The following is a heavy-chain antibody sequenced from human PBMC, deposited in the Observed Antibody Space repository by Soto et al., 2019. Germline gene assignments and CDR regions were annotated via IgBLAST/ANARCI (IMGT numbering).Heavy chain of an antibody. CDR1: GFTFNSYW. J-gene: IGHJ5*02. D-gene: IGHD2-21*02. Sequence: EVQLVESGGGLVQPGGSLRLSCAASGFTFNSYWMTWVRQAPGKGLEWVANIKQDGSEKYYVDSVMGRFTISRDNAKNSRYLQMNSLRAEDTAVYYCARGWGLDPWGQGTLVTVSS. V-gene: IGHV3-7*04. CDR3: ARGWGLDP. CDR2: IKQDGSEK.